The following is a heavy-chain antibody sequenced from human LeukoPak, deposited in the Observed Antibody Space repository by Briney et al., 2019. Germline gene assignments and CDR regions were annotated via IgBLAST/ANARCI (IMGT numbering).Heavy chain of an antibody. D-gene: IGHD2-2*01. CDR3: ARGHGYCSSTSCYGSYNWFDP. Sequence: SSETLSLTCTVSGGSISTYYWSWIRQPPGKGLEWIGYIYYNGNTDYNPSLKSRVTISVDTSRNQFSLKLNSVTAADTAVYYCARGHGYCSSTSCYGSYNWFDPWGQGTLVTVSS. V-gene: IGHV4-59*01. CDR2: IYYNGNT. CDR1: GGSISTYY. J-gene: IGHJ5*02.